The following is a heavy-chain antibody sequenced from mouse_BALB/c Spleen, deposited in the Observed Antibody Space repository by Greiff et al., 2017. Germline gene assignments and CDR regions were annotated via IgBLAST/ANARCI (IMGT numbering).Heavy chain of an antibody. V-gene: IGHV14-3*02. Sequence: EVKLMESGAELVKPGASVKLSCTASGFNIKDTYMHWVKQRPEQGLEWIGRIDPANGNTKYDPKFQGKATITADTSSNTAYLQLSSLTSEDTAVYYCASYYGSKGYFDYWGQGTTLTVSS. CDR2: IDPANGNT. J-gene: IGHJ2*01. D-gene: IGHD1-1*01. CDR3: ASYYGSKGYFDY. CDR1: GFNIKDTY.